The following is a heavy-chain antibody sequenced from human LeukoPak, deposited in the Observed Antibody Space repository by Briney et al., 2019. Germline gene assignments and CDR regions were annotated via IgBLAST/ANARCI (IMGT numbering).Heavy chain of an antibody. CDR2: IYSGGST. D-gene: IGHD6-19*01. CDR3: ARGLRSSGWSLFDY. CDR1: GFTVSSNY. Sequence: GGSLRLSCAASGFTVSSNYMSWVRQAPGKGLEWVSVIYSGGSTYYADSVKGRFTISRDNSKNTLYPQMNSLRAEDTAVYYCARGLRSSGWSLFDYWGQGTLVTVSS. J-gene: IGHJ4*02. V-gene: IGHV3-66*01.